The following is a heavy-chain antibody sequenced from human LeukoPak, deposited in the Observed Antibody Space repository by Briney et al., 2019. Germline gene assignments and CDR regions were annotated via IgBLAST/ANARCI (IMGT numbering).Heavy chain of an antibody. J-gene: IGHJ4*02. CDR1: GFTFSSHG. CDR3: ARVVNSGYDHYYFDY. Sequence: GGSLRLSCAASGFTFSSHGMHWVRQAPDKGLEWVAVIWYDGSNKYYADSVKGRFTISRDNAKNSLYLQMNSLRAEDTAVYYCARVVNSGYDHYYFDYWGQGTLVTVSS. CDR2: IWYDGSNK. D-gene: IGHD5-12*01. V-gene: IGHV3-33*01.